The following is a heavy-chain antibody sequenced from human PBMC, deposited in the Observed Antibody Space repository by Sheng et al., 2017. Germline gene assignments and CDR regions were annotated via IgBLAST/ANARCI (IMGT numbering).Heavy chain of an antibody. CDR3: AREYCSGGSCYQLGFDP. Sequence: QVQLVQSGAEVKKPGASVKVSCKASGYTFTSYYIHWVRQAPGQGLEWMGIINPSGGSTSYAQKFQGRFTMTRDTSTSTVYMELNSLRSEDTAVYYCAREYCSGGSCYQLGFDPWGQGTLVTVSS. D-gene: IGHD2-15*01. CDR1: GYTFTSYY. CDR2: INPSGGST. J-gene: IGHJ5*02. V-gene: IGHV1-46*01.